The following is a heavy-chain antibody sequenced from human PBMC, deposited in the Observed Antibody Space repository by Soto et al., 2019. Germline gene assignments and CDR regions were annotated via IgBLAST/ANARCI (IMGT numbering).Heavy chain of an antibody. CDR1: GFTFSSYW. CDR2: IKQDGSEK. D-gene: IGHD1-1*01. CDR3: ARLIRLTVELEPSYYFDY. J-gene: IGHJ4*02. V-gene: IGHV3-7*01. Sequence: GGSLRLSCAASGFTFSSYWMSWVRQAPGKGLEWVANIKQDGSEKYYVDSVKGRFTISRDNAKNSLYLQMNSLRAEDTAVYYCARLIRLTVELEPSYYFDYWGQGTLVTVSS.